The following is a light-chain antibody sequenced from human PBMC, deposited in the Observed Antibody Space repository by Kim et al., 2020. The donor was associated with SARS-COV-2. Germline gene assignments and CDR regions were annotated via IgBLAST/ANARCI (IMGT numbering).Light chain of an antibody. V-gene: IGLV4-69*01. CDR2: LNSDGSH. Sequence: ASVKLTCTLSSGHSSYAIAWHQQQPEKGPRYLMKLNSDGSHSKGDGIPDRFSGSSSGAERYLTISSPQSEDEADYYCQTWGTGSWVFGGGTQLTVL. CDR3: QTWGTGSWV. J-gene: IGLJ3*02. CDR1: SGHSSYA.